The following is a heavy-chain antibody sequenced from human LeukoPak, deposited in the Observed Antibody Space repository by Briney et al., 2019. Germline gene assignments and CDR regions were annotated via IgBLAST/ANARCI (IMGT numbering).Heavy chain of an antibody. D-gene: IGHD2-15*01. CDR1: GGTFSSYA. J-gene: IGHJ6*03. CDR3: AREYCSGGSCYSWSGHYYYYYYMDV. CDR2: IIPIFGTA. Sequence: ASVKVSCKASGGTFSSYAISWVRQAPGQGREWMGGIIPIFGTANYAQKFQGRVTITADESTSTAYMELSSLRSEDTAVYYCAREYCSGGSCYSWSGHYYYYYYMDVWGKGTTVTVSS. V-gene: IGHV1-69*13.